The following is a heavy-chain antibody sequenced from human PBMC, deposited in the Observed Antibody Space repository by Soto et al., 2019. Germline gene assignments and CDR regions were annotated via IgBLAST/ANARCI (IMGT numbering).Heavy chain of an antibody. D-gene: IGHD1-1*01. CDR1: GGSISSSRYY. CDR3: ARQDGRTRYLFDD. J-gene: IGHJ4*01. Sequence: SETLSLTCTVSGGSISSSRYYGGWIRQPPGKGLEWVGSIYYSGSTYYKPSLKRRVTISVDTSKNQLSLKRRSVTAADTAVYYFARQDGRTRYLFDDCGHGTFVTVSS. V-gene: IGHV4-39*01. CDR2: IYYSGST.